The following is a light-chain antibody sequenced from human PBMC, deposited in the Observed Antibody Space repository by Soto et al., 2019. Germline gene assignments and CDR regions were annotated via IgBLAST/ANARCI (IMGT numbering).Light chain of an antibody. CDR1: QGISNY. CDR2: AAS. Sequence: IQRSQAPSRLCEPRGVRVSIAWWASQGISNYLAWYLQKPGKVPKLLIYAASTLQSGVPSRFSGSRSGTDFALTISSLQPEDVATYYCPKYNSDSHSFGPGTRLEI. V-gene: IGKV1-27*01. CDR3: PKYNSDSHS. J-gene: IGKJ5*01.